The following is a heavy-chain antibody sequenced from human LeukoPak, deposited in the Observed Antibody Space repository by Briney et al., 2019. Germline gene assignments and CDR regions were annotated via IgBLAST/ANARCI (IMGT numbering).Heavy chain of an antibody. D-gene: IGHD3-3*01. V-gene: IGHV1-69*05. CDR3: ARIDTGSDFWSGYPLN. J-gene: IGHJ4*02. CDR2: IIPIFGTA. CDR1: GGTFSSYA. Sequence: SVKVSCKASGGTFSSYAISWVRQAPGQGLEWMGGIIPIFGTANYAQKFQGRVTITTDESTSTAYMELSSLRAEDTAVYYCARIDTGSDFWSGYPLNWGQGTLVTVSS.